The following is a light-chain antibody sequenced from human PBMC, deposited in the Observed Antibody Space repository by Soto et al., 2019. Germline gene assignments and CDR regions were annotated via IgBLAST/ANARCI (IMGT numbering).Light chain of an antibody. CDR1: QSLSSN. J-gene: IGKJ4*01. V-gene: IGKV3-15*01. CDR2: GAS. Sequence: EIVMTQSPSTRSVSPGERATLSCRASQSLSSNLAWYQQKPGQAPRLLIYGASTRATGIPARFSGSGSGTEFTLTISSLQSEDFTVYYCQQYNNWPLTFGGGTKVDI. CDR3: QQYNNWPLT.